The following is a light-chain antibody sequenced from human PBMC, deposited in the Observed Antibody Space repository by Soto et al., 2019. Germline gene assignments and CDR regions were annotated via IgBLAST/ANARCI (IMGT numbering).Light chain of an antibody. CDR2: DVG. CDR1: HSDIDNYNY. Sequence: QSLLTQPASVSGSPGQSITISCTGTHSDIDNYNYVSWYQHLPGKAPKLMIYDVGSRPSGVSSRFSGSKSGNTASLAISGLQSEDEADYYCNSYRESHPSFYVFGAETKIPIL. CDR3: NSYRESHPSFYV. V-gene: IGLV2-14*03. J-gene: IGLJ1*01.